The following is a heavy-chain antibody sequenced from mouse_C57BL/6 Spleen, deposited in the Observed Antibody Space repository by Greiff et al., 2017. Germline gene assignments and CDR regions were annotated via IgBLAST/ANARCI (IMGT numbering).Heavy chain of an antibody. J-gene: IGHJ3*01. V-gene: IGHV5-9*01. CDR2: ISGGGGNT. CDR3: ARHVGYDYGFAY. D-gene: IGHD2-4*01. Sequence: EVQLVESGGGLVKPGGSLKLSCAASGFTFSSYTMSWVRQTPEKRLAWVATISGGGGNTYYPDSVKGRFTISRDNAKNTLYLQMSSLRSEDTALYYCARHVGYDYGFAYWGQGTLVTVSA. CDR1: GFTFSSYT.